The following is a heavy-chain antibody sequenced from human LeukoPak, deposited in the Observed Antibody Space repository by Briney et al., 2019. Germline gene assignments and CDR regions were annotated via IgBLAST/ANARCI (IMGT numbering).Heavy chain of an antibody. J-gene: IGHJ3*02. Sequence: GGSLRLSCAASRFTFSNYWMSWVRQAPGKGLEWVANIKQDGGEKNYVDSVKGRFTISRDNAKNSLYLQMKSLRVEDTAVYYCARDHLREGATGASEIWGQGTMVTVSS. V-gene: IGHV3-7*05. CDR2: IKQDGGEK. D-gene: IGHD1-26*01. CDR1: RFTFSNYW. CDR3: ARDHLREGATGASEI.